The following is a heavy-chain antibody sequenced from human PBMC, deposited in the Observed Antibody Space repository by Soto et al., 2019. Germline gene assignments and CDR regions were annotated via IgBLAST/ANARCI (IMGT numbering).Heavy chain of an antibody. D-gene: IGHD3-10*01. CDR3: ARVVQKDGGLLSNYYYGLDV. CDR2: IHYSGSA. J-gene: IGHJ6*02. CDR1: GGSVTGGHYY. V-gene: IGHV4-61*01. Sequence: PSETLSLTCTVSGGSVTGGHYYWSWIRQPPGKGLEWIGYIHYSGSANYNPSLKSRVTISVDTSKNQFSLKLSSVTAADTAVYYCARVVQKDGGLLSNYYYGLDVWGQGTPVTVSS.